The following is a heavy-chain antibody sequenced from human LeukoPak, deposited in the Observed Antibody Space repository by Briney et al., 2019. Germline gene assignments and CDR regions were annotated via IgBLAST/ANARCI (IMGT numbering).Heavy chain of an antibody. J-gene: IGHJ4*02. CDR3: ARDTNYSPNHDGPDY. CDR2: IWYDGSNK. Sequence: GGSLRLSCAATGFTFSSYGMHWVRQAPGKGLEWVAVIWYDGSNKYYADSVKGRFTISRDNSKNTLYLQMNSLRAEDTAVYYCARDTNYSPNHDGPDYWGQGTLVTVSS. D-gene: IGHD1-14*01. V-gene: IGHV3-33*01. CDR1: GFTFSSYG.